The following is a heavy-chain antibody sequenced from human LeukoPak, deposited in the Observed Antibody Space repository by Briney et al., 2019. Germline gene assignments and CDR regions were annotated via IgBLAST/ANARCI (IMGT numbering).Heavy chain of an antibody. CDR1: GFTFRSYG. Sequence: SGGSLRLSCAASGFTFRSYGMHWVRQAPGKGLEWVAVIWYDGSNKYYADSVKGRFTISRDNSKNTLYLQMNSLRAEDTAMYYWARDRTHQVDYGGQGTLVPVSP. CDR2: IWYDGSNK. J-gene: IGHJ4*02. V-gene: IGHV3-33*01. D-gene: IGHD3/OR15-3a*01. CDR3: ARDRTHQVDY.